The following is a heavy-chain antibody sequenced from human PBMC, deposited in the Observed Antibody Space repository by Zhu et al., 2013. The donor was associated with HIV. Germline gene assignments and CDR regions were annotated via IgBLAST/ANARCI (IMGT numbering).Heavy chain of an antibody. Sequence: VQVVESGGGLVQPGGSLRLSCAVSGLTISSHWMTWVRQAPGKGLEWVATIKQGESERVYVDSVRGRFTISRDNAKNSLYLQMDSLRVEDTAVYYCAAIGNWGQGTLVTVSS. D-gene: IGHD1-1*01. CDR3: AAIGN. CDR2: IKQGESER. V-gene: IGHV3-7*02. J-gene: IGHJ4*02. CDR1: GLTISSHW.